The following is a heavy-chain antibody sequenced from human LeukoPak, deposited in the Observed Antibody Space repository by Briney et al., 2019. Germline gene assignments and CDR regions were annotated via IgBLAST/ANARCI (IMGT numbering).Heavy chain of an antibody. CDR3: VRVKGSYFDY. D-gene: IGHD2-15*01. Sequence: SGGSLRLSCAASGFPLSSYSINWVRQAPGKGLAWVSYISSSGSAIYYVDSVKGRFTVSRDNAKNSLFLQMNSPRAEDTAVYYCVRVKGSYFDYWGQGALVTVSS. V-gene: IGHV3-48*01. CDR1: GFPLSSYS. J-gene: IGHJ4*02. CDR2: ISSSGSAI.